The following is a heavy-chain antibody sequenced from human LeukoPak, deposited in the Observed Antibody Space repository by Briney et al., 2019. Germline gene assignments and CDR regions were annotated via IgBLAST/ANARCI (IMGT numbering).Heavy chain of an antibody. CDR3: ARDVVPYSYYYMDV. V-gene: IGHV3-30*03. D-gene: IGHD2-21*01. CDR1: GFTFSSYG. Sequence: GALRLSCAASGFTFSSYGMHWVRQAPGKGLEWVAVISYDGSNKYYADSVKGRFTISRDNSKNTLYLQMNSLRAEDTAVYYCARDVVPYSYYYMDVWGKGTTVTVSS. J-gene: IGHJ6*03. CDR2: ISYDGSNK.